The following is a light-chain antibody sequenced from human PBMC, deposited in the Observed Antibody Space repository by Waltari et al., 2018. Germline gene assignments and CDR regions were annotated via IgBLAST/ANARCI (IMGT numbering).Light chain of an antibody. CDR3: QHYVRLPAT. CDR1: QSVSRT. CDR2: GAS. V-gene: IGKV3-20*01. Sequence: EIVLTQSPGTLSLSPGERATLSCRASQSVSRTLAWYQQKPGQAPKLLNYGASIRATGSPDRFTGSGSGTDFSLTISSLEPEEFAIYFCQHYVRLPATFGQGTKVEIK. J-gene: IGKJ1*01.